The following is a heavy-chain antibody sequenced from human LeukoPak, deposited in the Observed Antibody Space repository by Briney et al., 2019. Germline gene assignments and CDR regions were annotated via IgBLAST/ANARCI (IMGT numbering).Heavy chain of an antibody. D-gene: IGHD3-22*01. CDR1: GGSFSGYY. Sequence: SETLSLTCAVYGGSFSGYYWSWIRQPPGKGLEWIGEINHSGSTNYNPSLKSRVTISIDTSKNQFSLKLSSVTAADTAVYYCARGRNYYDSSGLGYWGQGTLVTVSS. CDR3: ARGRNYYDSSGLGY. V-gene: IGHV4-34*01. J-gene: IGHJ4*02. CDR2: INHSGST.